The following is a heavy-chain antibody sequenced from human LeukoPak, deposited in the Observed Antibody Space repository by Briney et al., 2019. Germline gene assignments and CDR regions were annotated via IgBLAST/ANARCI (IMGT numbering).Heavy chain of an antibody. Sequence: PSETLSLTCTVCGGSISSSSHYWGWLRHPPGKGLEWIVSLSHSGYTYSRPSLKSRVTISGDTSKSQFSLGLSSVTAADTAVYYCARQTSSENYPRFFDYWGQGTLVTVST. V-gene: IGHV4-39*01. J-gene: IGHJ4*02. CDR1: GGSISSSSHY. D-gene: IGHD1-7*01. CDR3: ARQTSSENYPRFFDY. CDR2: LSHSGYT.